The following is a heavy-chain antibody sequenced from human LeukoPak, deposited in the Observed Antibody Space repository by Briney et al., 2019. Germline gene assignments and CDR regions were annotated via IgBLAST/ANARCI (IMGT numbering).Heavy chain of an antibody. CDR3: ARPYGSGSYFDY. V-gene: IGHV4-38-2*02. CDR1: GYSISSGYY. D-gene: IGHD3-10*01. Sequence: PSETLSLTCTVSGYSISSGYYWGWIRQPPGKGLEWIGSIYYSGSTYYNPSLKSRVTISVDTSKNQFSLKLSSVTAADTAVYYYARPYGSGSYFDYWGQGTLVTVSS. J-gene: IGHJ4*02. CDR2: IYYSGST.